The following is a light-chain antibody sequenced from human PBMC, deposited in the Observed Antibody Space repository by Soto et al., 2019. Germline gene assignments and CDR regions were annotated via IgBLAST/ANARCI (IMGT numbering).Light chain of an antibody. J-gene: IGKJ2*01. CDR1: ESISYW. CDR3: QQYDSYSKT. V-gene: IGKV1-5*01. CDR2: DAS. Sequence: DIQLTQSPSTLTASVGDRVTIGCRASESISYWLAWYQQKPGKAPKLLIYDASSLRSGVPSRSSGSGSGTEFTLTISTLQPDDFATYYCQQYDSYSKTFGQGTQLEIK.